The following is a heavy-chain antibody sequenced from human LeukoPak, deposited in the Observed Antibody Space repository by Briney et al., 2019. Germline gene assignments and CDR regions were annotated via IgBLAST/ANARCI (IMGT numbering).Heavy chain of an antibody. CDR1: GGSISSGSYY. Sequence: SQTLSLTCTVSGGSISSGSYYWSWIRQPAGKGLEWIGRIYTSGSTNYNPSLKSRVTISVDTSKNQFSLKLSSVTAADTAVYYCARAYGDYEGDVFDTWGQGTMVTVSS. D-gene: IGHD4-17*01. CDR3: ARAYGDYEGDVFDT. J-gene: IGHJ3*02. CDR2: IYTSGST. V-gene: IGHV4-61*02.